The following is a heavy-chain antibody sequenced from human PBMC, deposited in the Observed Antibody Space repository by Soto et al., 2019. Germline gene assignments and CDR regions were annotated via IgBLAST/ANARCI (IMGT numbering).Heavy chain of an antibody. CDR1: GYSFTSYW. CDR2: IDPSDSYT. J-gene: IGHJ6*02. Sequence: GESLKISFKGSGYSFTSYWISWVRQMPGKGLEWMGRIDPSDSYTNYSPSFQGHVTISADKSISTAYLQWSSLKASDTAMYYCARHHCSSTSCYSGVGMDVWGQGTTVTVSS. D-gene: IGHD2-2*01. CDR3: ARHHCSSTSCYSGVGMDV. V-gene: IGHV5-10-1*01.